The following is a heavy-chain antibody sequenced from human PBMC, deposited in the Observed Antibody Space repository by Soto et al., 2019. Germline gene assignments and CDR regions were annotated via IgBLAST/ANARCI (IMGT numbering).Heavy chain of an antibody. D-gene: IGHD2-21*01. CDR3: ARGERLLQLNTNPTWYFDL. V-gene: IGHV1-69*02. CDR1: GGTFSSYT. Sequence: QVQLVQSGAEVKKPGSSVKVSCKASGGTFSSYTISWVRQAPGQGLEWMGRIIPILGIANYAQKFQGRVTITADKSTSTAYMELSSLRSEDTAVYYCARGERLLQLNTNPTWYFDLWGRGTLVTVSS. CDR2: IIPILGIA. J-gene: IGHJ2*01.